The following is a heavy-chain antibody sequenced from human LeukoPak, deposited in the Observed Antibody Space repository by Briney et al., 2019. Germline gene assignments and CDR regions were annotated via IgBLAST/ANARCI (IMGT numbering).Heavy chain of an antibody. Sequence: ASVKVSCKASGYTFTNYYIHWVRQAPGQGLECMGIINPSGGSTSYAQKFQGRVTMTRDTSTSTVYVELSSLRSEDTAVYYCAFSGYYLELDYWGQGTLVTVSS. J-gene: IGHJ4*02. CDR3: AFSGYYLELDY. CDR1: GYTFTNYY. CDR2: INPSGGST. V-gene: IGHV1-46*03. D-gene: IGHD3-22*01.